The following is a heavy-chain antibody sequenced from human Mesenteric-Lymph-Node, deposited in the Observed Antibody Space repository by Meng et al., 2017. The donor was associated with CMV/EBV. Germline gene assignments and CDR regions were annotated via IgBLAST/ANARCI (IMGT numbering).Heavy chain of an antibody. J-gene: IGHJ6*02. CDR1: GFTFSTYS. D-gene: IGHD2-15*01. CDR2: ISSSGDYI. Sequence: GGSLRLSCAASGFTFSTYSMTWVRQAPGKGLEWVSSISSSGDYIYYADSLKGRFTISSDNAKNSLYLQMNSLRAEDTAVYYCAREQDDYYYYGMDVWGQGTTVTVSS. CDR3: AREQDDYYYYGMDV. V-gene: IGHV3-21*01.